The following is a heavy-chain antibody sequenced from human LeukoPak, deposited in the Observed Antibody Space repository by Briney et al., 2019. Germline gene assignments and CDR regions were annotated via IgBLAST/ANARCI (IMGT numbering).Heavy chain of an antibody. CDR3: ASSKVPAATYTGFYYYYGMDV. Sequence: ASVKVSCKASGYTFTSYGISWVRQAPGQGLEWMGWISAYNGNTNYAQKLQGRVTMTRNTSISTAYMELSSLRSEDTAVYYCASSKVPAATYTGFYYYYGMDVWGQGTTVTVSS. CDR2: ISAYNGNT. J-gene: IGHJ6*02. D-gene: IGHD2-2*01. V-gene: IGHV1-18*01. CDR1: GYTFTSYG.